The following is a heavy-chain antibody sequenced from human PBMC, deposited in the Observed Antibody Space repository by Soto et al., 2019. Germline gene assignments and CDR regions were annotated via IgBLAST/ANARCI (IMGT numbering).Heavy chain of an antibody. Sequence: QVQLMQSGPEVKKPGASVKVSCKASGYTFSRYGIAWVRQAPGQGLEWMGWFSTHNDNTNYEQKFQGRVTMTTDTSTSTAYMELRSLRSDDSAIYYCATTSYTSGCLDYWGQGTLVTVSS. CDR2: FSTHNDNT. D-gene: IGHD6-19*01. CDR3: ATTSYTSGCLDY. CDR1: GYTFSRYG. V-gene: IGHV1-18*04. J-gene: IGHJ4*02.